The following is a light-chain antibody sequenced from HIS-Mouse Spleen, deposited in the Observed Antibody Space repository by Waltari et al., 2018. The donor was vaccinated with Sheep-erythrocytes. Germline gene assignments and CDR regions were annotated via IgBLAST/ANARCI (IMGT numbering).Light chain of an antibody. CDR2: QES. Sequence: SYEMTQPPTVSVSPGQTASITCSGDKLGEKYACWYQQKPGQSPVLGIYQESKRPSGIPEQFSGSKSENTAALTIGGTQARDEADYYCQAWESCTAVFGGGTKLPAL. CDR3: QAWESCTAV. J-gene: IGLJ2*01. CDR1: KLGEKY. V-gene: IGLV3-1*01.